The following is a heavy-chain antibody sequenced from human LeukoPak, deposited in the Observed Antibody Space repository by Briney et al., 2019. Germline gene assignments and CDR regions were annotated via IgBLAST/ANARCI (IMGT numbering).Heavy chain of an antibody. D-gene: IGHD3-22*01. Sequence: GGSLRLSCAASGFXFSSYEINWVRQAPGKGLEWVSDISSSGSTIYYADSVKGRFTISRDNAKNSLYLQMNSLRAEDTAVYYCARAASPSWYYYDSSGPPDFDYWGQGTLVTVSS. CDR1: GFXFSSYE. CDR2: ISSSGSTI. CDR3: ARAASPSWYYYDSSGPPDFDY. V-gene: IGHV3-48*03. J-gene: IGHJ4*02.